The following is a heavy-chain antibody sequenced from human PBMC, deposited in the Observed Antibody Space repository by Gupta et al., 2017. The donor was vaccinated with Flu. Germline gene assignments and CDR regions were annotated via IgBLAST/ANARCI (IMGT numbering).Heavy chain of an antibody. Sequence: RSYWMSWVRQAQGKGLEWVANIKQDGSEKYYGDSVKGRFTISRDNAKNSQYLQMNNLRAEDTAVYYCARDSGNFYIDYWGQGTLVTVSS. V-gene: IGHV3-7*01. CDR3: ARDSGNFYIDY. CDR1: RSYW. J-gene: IGHJ4*02. D-gene: IGHD1-26*01. CDR2: IKQDGSEK.